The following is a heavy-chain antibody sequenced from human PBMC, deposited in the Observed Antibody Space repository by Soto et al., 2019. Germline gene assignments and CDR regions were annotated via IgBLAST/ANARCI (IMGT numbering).Heavy chain of an antibody. Sequence: PSDTLSLTCTVSGGSISSGDYYWSWIRQPPGKGLEWIGYIYYSGSTYYNPSLKSRVTISVDTSKNQFSLKLSSVTAADTAVYYCAREYYDSSGYYRLYFDYWGQGTLVTVSS. CDR2: IYYSGST. CDR1: GGSISSGDYY. D-gene: IGHD3-22*01. J-gene: IGHJ4*02. V-gene: IGHV4-30-4*02. CDR3: AREYYDSSGYYRLYFDY.